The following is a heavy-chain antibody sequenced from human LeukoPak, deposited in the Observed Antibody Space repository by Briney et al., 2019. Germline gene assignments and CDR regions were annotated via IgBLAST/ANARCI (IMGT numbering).Heavy chain of an antibody. CDR1: GFTFSRYS. D-gene: IGHD6-13*01. J-gene: IGHJ4*02. Sequence: GGSPRLSCAASGFTFSRYSMNWVRQAPGKGLEWVSSISTSDGSTYYADSVKGRFTMYKDNSKNTVSLQMNSLSAEDTAVYYCAKDRHYSSSWYGAGDYWGQGTLVTVSS. CDR3: AKDRHYSSSWYGAGDY. CDR2: ISTSDGST. V-gene: IGHV3-23*01.